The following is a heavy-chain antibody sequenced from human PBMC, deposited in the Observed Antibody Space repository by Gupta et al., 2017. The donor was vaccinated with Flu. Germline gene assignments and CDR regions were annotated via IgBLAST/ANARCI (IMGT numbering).Heavy chain of an antibody. V-gene: IGHV1-2*06. CDR3: AREKFCSTASCYRWFDP. D-gene: IGHD2-2*02. CDR2: INPHSRST. Sequence: QAQLVQSETEVKKPGASVRVPCKASGYTFTAYYIHWVRQAPGQGLEWMGRINPHSRSTNYEQKFQGRVTMTMDTSISTAYMDLNRLRSDDTAVYYCAREKFCSTASCYRWFDPWGQGALVTVSS. J-gene: IGHJ5*02. CDR1: GYTFTAYY.